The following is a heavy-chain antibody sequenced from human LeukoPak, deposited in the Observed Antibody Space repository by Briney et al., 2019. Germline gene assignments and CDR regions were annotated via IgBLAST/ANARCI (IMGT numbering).Heavy chain of an antibody. D-gene: IGHD3-22*01. CDR1: GYTFTSYG. J-gene: IGHJ4*02. V-gene: IGHV1-18*01. Sequence: ASVKVSCKASGYTFTSYGISWVRQAPGQGLEWMGWISAYNGNTNYAQKLQGRVTMTTDTSTSTAYMELRSLRSDDTAVYYCARVELYYYDSSGYYLNFDYWGQGTLVTVSS. CDR3: ARVELYYYDSSGYYLNFDY. CDR2: ISAYNGNT.